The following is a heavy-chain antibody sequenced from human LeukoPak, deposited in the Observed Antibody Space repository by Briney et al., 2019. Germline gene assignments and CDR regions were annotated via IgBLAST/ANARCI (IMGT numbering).Heavy chain of an antibody. CDR1: ELTVSSNC. CDR3: ARRAGIYSHPYDY. D-gene: IGHD1-14*01. V-gene: IGHV3-53*01. Sequence: GGSLRLSCAASELTVSSNCMTWVRQAPGKGLEWVSFIYSDGSTYYADSVGGRFTISRDNSKNTLFLQMNSLRAEDTAVYYCARRAGIYSHPYDYWGQGTLVTVSS. CDR2: IYSDGST. J-gene: IGHJ4*02.